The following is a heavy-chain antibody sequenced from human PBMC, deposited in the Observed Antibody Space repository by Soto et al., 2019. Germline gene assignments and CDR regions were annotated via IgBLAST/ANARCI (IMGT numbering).Heavy chain of an antibody. CDR3: ARELASLMINHDYYYYGMDV. Sequence: PSETLSLTCTVSGGSVSNYYWSWIRQPPGKGLEWIGYIYYSGSTNYNPSLTSRVTISVATSKNQYSLKLRSVSAADTAADYCARELASLMINHDYYYYGMDVWGQGTTVTVSS. D-gene: IGHD3-16*01. CDR1: GGSVSNYY. J-gene: IGHJ6*02. CDR2: IYYSGST. V-gene: IGHV4-59*02.